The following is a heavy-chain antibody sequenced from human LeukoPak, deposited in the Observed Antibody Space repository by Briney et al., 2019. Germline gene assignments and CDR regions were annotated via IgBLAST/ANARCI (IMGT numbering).Heavy chain of an antibody. J-gene: IGHJ4*02. D-gene: IGHD5-12*01. CDR2: IYYSGST. CDR1: GGSISSYY. CDR3: ARVGGSGYSGYDWIDY. Sequence: SETLSLTCTVSGGSISSYYWSWIRQPPGKGLEWIGYIYYSGSTNYNPSLKSRVTISVDTSKNQFSLKLSSVTAADTAVYYCARVGGSGYSGYDWIDYWGQGTLVTVSS. V-gene: IGHV4-59*01.